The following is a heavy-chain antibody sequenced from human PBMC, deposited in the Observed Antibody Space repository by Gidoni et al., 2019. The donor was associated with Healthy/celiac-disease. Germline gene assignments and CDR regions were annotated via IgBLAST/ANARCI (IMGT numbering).Heavy chain of an antibody. J-gene: IGHJ5*02. D-gene: IGHD3-3*01. Sequence: QVQLQQWGAGLLKPSETLSLTCAVYGGSFSGYYWSWIRQPTGKGLEWIGEINHSGSTNYNPSLKSRVTISVDTSKNQFSLKLSSVTAADTAVYYCARGSIFGVADSAWGQGTLVTVSS. V-gene: IGHV4-34*01. CDR2: INHSGST. CDR1: GGSFSGYY. CDR3: ARGSIFGVADSA.